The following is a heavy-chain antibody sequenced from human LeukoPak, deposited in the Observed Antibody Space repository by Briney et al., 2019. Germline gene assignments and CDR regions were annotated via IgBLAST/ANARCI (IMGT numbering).Heavy chain of an antibody. Sequence: PSETLSLTCAVYGGSFDSYYWSWIRQPPGKGLEWIGEINDSGSTNYNPSLKSRVTISVDTSKNQFSLKLSSVTAADTAVYYCAREIAAAGIGNWFDPWGQGTLVTVSS. V-gene: IGHV4-34*01. D-gene: IGHD6-13*01. J-gene: IGHJ5*02. CDR3: AREIAAAGIGNWFDP. CDR2: INDSGST. CDR1: GGSFDSYY.